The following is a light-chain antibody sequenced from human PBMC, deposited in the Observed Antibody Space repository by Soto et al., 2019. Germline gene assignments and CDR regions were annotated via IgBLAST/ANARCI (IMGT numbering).Light chain of an antibody. V-gene: IGLV2-14*01. CDR1: GSDVGGYNY. CDR2: DVS. J-gene: IGLJ2*01. CDR3: SSYTSRSTLVV. Sequence: QSVLTQPAPVSGSPGQSITSSGAGTGSDVGGYNYVSWYQQHPGKAPKLTIYDVSNRPSGVSNRFSDSKSGNTASLTISGLQAEDEADYYCSSYTSRSTLVVFGGGTKLTVL.